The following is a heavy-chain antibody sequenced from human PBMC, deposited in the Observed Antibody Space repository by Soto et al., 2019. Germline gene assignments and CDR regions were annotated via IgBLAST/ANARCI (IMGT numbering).Heavy chain of an antibody. CDR3: VRQGIDYLHGLVDV. D-gene: IGHD4-17*01. CDR1: SGPDRSHN. Sequence: QVQLQQSGPRLVKSSETLSLTCTVSSGPDRSHNWGWIRQPPGRGLEWIGYVYYTGDTAYNPSLRSRLSIPADTSTNDISLTLSSVTAADTAVYYCVRQGIDYLHGLVDVWGQGTTVSVSS. J-gene: IGHJ6*02. CDR2: VYYTGDT. V-gene: IGHV4-59*08.